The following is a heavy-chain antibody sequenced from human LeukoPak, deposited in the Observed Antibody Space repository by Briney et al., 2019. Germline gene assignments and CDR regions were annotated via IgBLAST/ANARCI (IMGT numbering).Heavy chain of an antibody. J-gene: IGHJ3*01. Sequence: GGSLRLSCAASGFTFSYTGMHWVRQAPGKGLEWVALVHYDGTNKKYADSVRGRFTISRDNSKNTVFLQMNSLRVEDTAFYYCAKDQTGISYDAFDVWGQGTMVTVSS. CDR3: AKDQTGISYDAFDV. CDR2: VHYDGTNK. CDR1: GFTFSYTG. V-gene: IGHV3-30*02.